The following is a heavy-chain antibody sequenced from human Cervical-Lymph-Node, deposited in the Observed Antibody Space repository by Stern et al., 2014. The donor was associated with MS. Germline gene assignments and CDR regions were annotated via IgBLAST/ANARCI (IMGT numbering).Heavy chain of an antibody. CDR1: GYTFTAYF. Sequence: VQLVESGAEVERPGASVKVSCKASGYTFTAYFLHWVRQAPGQGLEWMGWISPNTGSATYAQKFQDRVTMTRNTSINTGYMEVSSLISDDTAVYYCARDRGSYSDYWGQGTLVAVSS. V-gene: IGHV1-2*02. CDR3: ARDRGSYSDY. J-gene: IGHJ4*02. CDR2: ISPNTGSA. D-gene: IGHD1-26*01.